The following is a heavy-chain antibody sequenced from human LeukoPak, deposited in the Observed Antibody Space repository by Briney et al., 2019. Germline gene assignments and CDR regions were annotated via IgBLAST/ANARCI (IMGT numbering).Heavy chain of an antibody. D-gene: IGHD6-19*01. CDR3: AGDRNSDWYSPLDY. CDR2: ITATGDTA. V-gene: IGHV3-23*01. Sequence: GGSLRLSCVASGFTFTKCAMSWIRQAPGKGLEWVAIITATGDTAYYADSVKGRFTISRDNSRNAVYMQMDGLRAEDTAIYYCAGDRNSDWYSPLDYWGQGSQVTVSP. J-gene: IGHJ4*02. CDR1: GFTFTKCA.